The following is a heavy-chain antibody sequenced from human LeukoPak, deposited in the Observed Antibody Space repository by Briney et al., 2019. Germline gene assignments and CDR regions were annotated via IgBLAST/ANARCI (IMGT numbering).Heavy chain of an antibody. CDR2: ISGSGAST. V-gene: IGHV3-23*01. J-gene: IGHJ4*02. CDR1: GFTFSSYD. Sequence: GGSLRLSCAASGFTFSSYDMSGVRQAPGKGLEGGSAISGSGASTYYADSVKGRFTISSDNSKNPLYLQMNSLRAEDTAVYYCAKGLQYIVVVVAAHWGQGTLVTVSS. D-gene: IGHD2-15*01. CDR3: AKGLQYIVVVVAAH.